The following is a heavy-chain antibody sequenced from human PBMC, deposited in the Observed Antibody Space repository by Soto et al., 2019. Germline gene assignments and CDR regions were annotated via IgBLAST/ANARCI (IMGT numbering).Heavy chain of an antibody. J-gene: IGHJ6*02. V-gene: IGHV1-69*01. Sequence: VKVSCKASGGTFSSYAISWVRQAPGQGLEWMGGIIPIFGTANYAQKFQGRVTITADESTSTAYMELSSLRSEDTAVYYCARDQGKLGSGNYYYYYYGMDVWGQGTTVTVSS. CDR1: GGTFSSYA. D-gene: IGHD3-10*01. CDR3: ARDQGKLGSGNYYYYYYGMDV. CDR2: IIPIFGTA.